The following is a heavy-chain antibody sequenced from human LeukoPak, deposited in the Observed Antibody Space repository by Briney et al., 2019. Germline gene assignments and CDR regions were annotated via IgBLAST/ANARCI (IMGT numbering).Heavy chain of an antibody. D-gene: IGHD6-19*01. Sequence: ASVKVSCKASGYTFTSYGISWVRQASGQGLEWMGWISAYNGNTNYAQKLQGRVTMTTDTSTSTAYMELRSLRSDDTAVYYCARGSAQIAVAGGEDAFDIWGQGTMVTVSS. V-gene: IGHV1-18*04. J-gene: IGHJ3*02. CDR3: ARGSAQIAVAGGEDAFDI. CDR1: GYTFTSYG. CDR2: ISAYNGNT.